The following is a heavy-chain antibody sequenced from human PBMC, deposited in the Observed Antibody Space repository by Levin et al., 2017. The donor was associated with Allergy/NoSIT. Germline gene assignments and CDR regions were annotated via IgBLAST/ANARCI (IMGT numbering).Heavy chain of an antibody. CDR2: ISSRSSTI. V-gene: IGHV3-48*02. CDR3: AGSRLPAPELNFDY. CDR1: GFTFSSYS. J-gene: IGHJ4*02. D-gene: IGHD1-14*01. Sequence: QAGGSLRLSCAASGFTFSSYSMNWVRQAPGKGLEWFSYISSRSSTIYYADSVKGRFTISRDNAKNSLYLQMNSLRDEDTAVYYCAGSRLPAPELNFDYWGQGTLVTVSS.